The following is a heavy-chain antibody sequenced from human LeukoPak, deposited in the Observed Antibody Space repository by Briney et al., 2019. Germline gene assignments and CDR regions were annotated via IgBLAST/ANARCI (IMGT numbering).Heavy chain of an antibody. CDR3: AKTPVPTHGQRLLTNNWFDP. Sequence: GGSLRLSCAASGFSFDEYAMHWVRQGPGAGLEWVSLISGNGESTFYADSVKGRFTVSRHNSKNSLFLQMNSLKTEDTGFYYCAKTPVPTHGQRLLTNNWFDPWGQGTLVTVSS. CDR2: ISGNGEST. D-gene: IGHD1/OR15-1a*01. J-gene: IGHJ5*02. V-gene: IGHV3-43*02. CDR1: GFSFDEYA.